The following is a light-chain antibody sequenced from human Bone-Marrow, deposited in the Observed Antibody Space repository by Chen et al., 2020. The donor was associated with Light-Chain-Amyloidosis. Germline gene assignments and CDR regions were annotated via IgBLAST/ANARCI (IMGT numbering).Light chain of an antibody. CDR3: GTWENSLSTYV. Sequence: QSVLTQPPSVAAAPGQNVTISCSGSTSNLGNNYVSWYQHRPGTVPRVLIYEDNRRPSGIPDRFSGSKSGTAATLGITGLQSGDEADYYCGTWENSLSTYVFGTGTKVTVL. J-gene: IGLJ1*01. CDR2: EDN. CDR1: TSNLGNNY. V-gene: IGLV1-51*01.